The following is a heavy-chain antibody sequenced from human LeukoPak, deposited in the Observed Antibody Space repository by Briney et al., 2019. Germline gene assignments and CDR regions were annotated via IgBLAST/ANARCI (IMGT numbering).Heavy chain of an antibody. CDR1: GCRFTSYW. CDR2: IYPGDSDT. V-gene: IGHV5-51*01. D-gene: IGHD6-19*01. Sequence: GKALKTSRQGSGCRFTSYWVGWVRQLPGKGLEWMGIIYPGDSDTRYSPSFQGQVTISAGKSISTAYLQWSSLKASDTAMYYCARGSGWPLGGAFDYWGQGTLVTVSS. CDR3: ARGSGWPLGGAFDY. J-gene: IGHJ4*02.